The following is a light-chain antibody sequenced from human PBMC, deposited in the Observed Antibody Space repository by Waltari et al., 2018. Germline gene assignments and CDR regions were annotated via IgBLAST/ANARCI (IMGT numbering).Light chain of an antibody. CDR2: KAS. CDR3: QQYHSYPYP. J-gene: IGKJ2*01. Sequence: DIQMTQSPSTLSASVGDRVTITCRASQSISSWLAWYQQKPGKAPTLLIYKASSLESGVPSRFSGSGAETAVSHTNRSLQPDDFAAYCCQQYHSYPYPFGQGTKLEIK. CDR1: QSISSW. V-gene: IGKV1-5*03.